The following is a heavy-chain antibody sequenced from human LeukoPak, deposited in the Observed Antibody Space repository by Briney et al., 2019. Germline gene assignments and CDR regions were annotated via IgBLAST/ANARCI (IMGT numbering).Heavy chain of an antibody. CDR2: IYYSGST. CDR3: ARGTNMEAVDY. V-gene: IGHV4-59*01. Sequence: SETLSLTCTVSGGSISSYYWSWIRQPAGKGLEWIGYIYYSGSTNYNPSLKSRVTISVDTSKNQFSLKLSSVTAADTAVYYCARGTNMEAVDYWGQGTLVTVSS. J-gene: IGHJ4*02. CDR1: GGSISSYY. D-gene: IGHD2/OR15-2a*01.